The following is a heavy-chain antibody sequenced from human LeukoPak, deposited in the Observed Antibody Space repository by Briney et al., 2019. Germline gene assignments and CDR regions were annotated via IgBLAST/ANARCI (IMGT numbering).Heavy chain of an antibody. CDR1: GYTFNTNY. J-gene: IGHJ4*02. Sequence: ASVKVSCKASGYTFNTNYIHWVRQAPGQGLEWMGWINTNTGNPTYAQGFTGRFVFSLDTSVSTAYLQISSLKAEDTAVYYCARDRPEESGSLIDYWGQGTLVTVSS. D-gene: IGHD1-26*01. CDR2: INTNTGNP. V-gene: IGHV7-4-1*02. CDR3: ARDRPEESGSLIDY.